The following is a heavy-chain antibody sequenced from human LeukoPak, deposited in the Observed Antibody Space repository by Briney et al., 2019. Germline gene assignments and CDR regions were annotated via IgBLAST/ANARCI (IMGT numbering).Heavy chain of an antibody. J-gene: IGHJ4*02. D-gene: IGHD3-10*01. CDR3: ARYSGSYFDY. V-gene: IGHV4-39*01. CDR1: GXSISSSIHY. CDR2: ISESGTT. Sequence: SETLSLTCTVSGXSISSSIHYWAWVRQPPGKGLEWLATISESGTTYYNPSLKSRVTISVDTSKIQFSLNLGSVTAADTAVYYCARYSGSYFDYWGQGSLVTVSS.